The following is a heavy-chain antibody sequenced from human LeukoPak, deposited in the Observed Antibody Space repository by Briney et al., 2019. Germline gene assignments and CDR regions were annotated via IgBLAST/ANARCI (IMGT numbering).Heavy chain of an antibody. V-gene: IGHV4-4*07. Sequence: PSETLSLTCTVSGGSISSYYWSWIRQPAGKGLEWIGRIYTSGSTNYNPSLKSRVTMSVDTSKNQFSLKLSSVTAADTAVYYCARERIGWDPTSNYYYYMDVWGKGTTVTVSS. CDR2: IYTSGST. D-gene: IGHD2-2*01. CDR1: GGSISSYY. CDR3: ARERIGWDPTSNYYYYMDV. J-gene: IGHJ6*03.